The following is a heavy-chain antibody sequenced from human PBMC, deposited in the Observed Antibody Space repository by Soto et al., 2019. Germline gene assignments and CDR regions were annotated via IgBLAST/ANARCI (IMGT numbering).Heavy chain of an antibody. Sequence: SETLSLTCAVSGGSISSSNWWSWVRQPPGKGLEWIGEIYHSGSTNYNPSLKSRVTISVDKSKNQFSLKLSSVTAADTAVYYCARAPLRRRLGRWFDPWGQGTLVTVSS. V-gene: IGHV4-4*02. CDR2: IYHSGST. D-gene: IGHD4-17*01. CDR1: GGSISSSNW. CDR3: ARAPLRRRLGRWFDP. J-gene: IGHJ5*02.